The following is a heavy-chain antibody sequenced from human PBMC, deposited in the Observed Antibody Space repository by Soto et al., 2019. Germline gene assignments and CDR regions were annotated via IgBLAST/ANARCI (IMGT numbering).Heavy chain of an antibody. CDR2: IYHSVST. CDR3: ARGPGVVTAPYYFDC. CDR1: GGSISSGGYS. D-gene: IGHD2-21*02. J-gene: IGHJ4*02. Sequence: SETLSLTCAVSGGSISSGGYSLSWIRQPPGKGLEWIGYIYHSVSTYYNPSLKSRVTISVDRSKNQFSLKLSSVTAADTAVYYCARGPGVVTAPYYFDCWGQGTLVTVSS. V-gene: IGHV4-30-2*01.